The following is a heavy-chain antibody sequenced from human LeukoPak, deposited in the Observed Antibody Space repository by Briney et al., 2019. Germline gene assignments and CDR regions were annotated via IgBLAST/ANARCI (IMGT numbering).Heavy chain of an antibody. Sequence: SETLSLTCTVSGGSISSSSYYWGWIRQPPGKGLEWIGSIYYSGSTYYNPSLKSRVTISVDTSKNQFSLKLSSVTAADTAVYYCARGTITMVRGSFDPWGQGTLVTVSS. CDR3: ARGTITMVRGSFDP. CDR2: IYYSGST. CDR1: GGSISSSSYY. V-gene: IGHV4-39*07. J-gene: IGHJ5*02. D-gene: IGHD3-10*01.